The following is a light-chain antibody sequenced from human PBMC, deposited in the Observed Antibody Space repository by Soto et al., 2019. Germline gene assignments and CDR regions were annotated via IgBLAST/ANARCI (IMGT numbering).Light chain of an antibody. CDR1: QSISSW. V-gene: IGKV1-5*01. CDR2: DGS. Sequence: DIQMTQSPSTLSASVGDRVTITCRASQSISSWLAWYQQKPGKAPKLLIYDGSSLESVVPSRFSGSGSGTEFTLTISSLQPDDFATYYCQQYNNYFLTFGGGTKVDIK. J-gene: IGKJ4*01. CDR3: QQYNNYFLT.